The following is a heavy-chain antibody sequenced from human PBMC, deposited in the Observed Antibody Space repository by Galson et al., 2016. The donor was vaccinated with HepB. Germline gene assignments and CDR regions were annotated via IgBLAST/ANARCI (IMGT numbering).Heavy chain of an antibody. CDR3: ARIKPLGIYQYCFDY. Sequence: PALVKPTQTLTLTCTVSGFSLSNPGMGVSWIRQPPGKALEWLAHIFSNYEKSYSTSLKSRLTISKDTSKSQVVLTMTNMDPVDTATYYCARIKPLGIYQYCFDYWGQGTRVTVAS. V-gene: IGHV2-26*01. D-gene: IGHD1-26*01. J-gene: IGHJ4*02. CDR2: IFSNYEK. CDR1: GFSLSNPGMG.